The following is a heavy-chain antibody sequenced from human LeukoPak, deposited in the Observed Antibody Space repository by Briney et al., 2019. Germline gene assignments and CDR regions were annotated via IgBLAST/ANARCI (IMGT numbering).Heavy chain of an antibody. CDR2: MNPNSGNT. J-gene: IGHJ4*02. CDR1: GYTFTSYD. Sequence: ASVKVSCKASGYTFTSYDINWVRQATGQGLEWMGWMNPNSGNTGYAQKFQGRVTITTDTSTSTAYMELRSLRSDDTAVYYCAGTRTGITAIRYYFDYWGQGTLVTVSS. CDR3: AGTRTGITAIRYYFDY. D-gene: IGHD6-13*01. V-gene: IGHV1-8*03.